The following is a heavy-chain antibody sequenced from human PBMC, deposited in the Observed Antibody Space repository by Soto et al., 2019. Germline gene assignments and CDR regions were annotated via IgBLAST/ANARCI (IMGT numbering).Heavy chain of an antibody. D-gene: IGHD2-2*01. Sequence: SETLSLTCAVSGGSISGYYWSWIRQPPGKGLEWIGYIYYSGSTNYNPSLKSRVTISVDTSKNQFSLKLSSVTAADTAVYYCARAVLPATAPFDYWGQGTLVTVSS. CDR3: ARAVLPATAPFDY. CDR2: IYYSGST. CDR1: GGSISGYY. V-gene: IGHV4-59*01. J-gene: IGHJ4*02.